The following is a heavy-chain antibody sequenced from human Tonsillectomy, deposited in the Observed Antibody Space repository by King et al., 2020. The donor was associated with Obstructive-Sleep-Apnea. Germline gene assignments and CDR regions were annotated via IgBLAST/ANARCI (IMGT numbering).Heavy chain of an antibody. J-gene: IGHJ4*02. Sequence: DVQLVESGSEVKKPGESLKISCKVSGYRFTSYWIGWVRQMTGKGLEWLGIIYPGDSDIKYSPSFQGQVTISFAKSIITAYLHGSSLKASDTAMYYCARCGGDTRHFDQWGQGTLVTVSS. CDR1: GYRFTSYW. CDR2: IYPGDSDI. V-gene: IGHV5-51*01. CDR3: ARCGGDTRHFDQ.